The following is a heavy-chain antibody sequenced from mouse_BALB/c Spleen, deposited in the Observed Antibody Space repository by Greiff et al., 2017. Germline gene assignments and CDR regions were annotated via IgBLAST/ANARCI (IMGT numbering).Heavy chain of an antibody. V-gene: IGHV5-6-3*01. Sequence: EVQVVESGGGLVQPGGSRKLSCAASGFTFSSYGMSWVRQTPDKRLELVATINSNGGSTYYPDSVKGRFTISRDNAKNTLYLQMSSLKSEDTAMYYCARSDYPFYFDYWGQGTTLTVSS. CDR2: INSNGGST. CDR3: ARSDYPFYFDY. CDR1: GFTFSSYG. D-gene: IGHD2-4*01. J-gene: IGHJ2*01.